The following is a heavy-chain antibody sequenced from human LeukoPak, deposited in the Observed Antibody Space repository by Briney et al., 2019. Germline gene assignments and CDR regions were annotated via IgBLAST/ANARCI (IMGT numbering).Heavy chain of an antibody. CDR1: GFPFNTYS. V-gene: IGHV3-48*04. CDR3: ARGILTLFDY. J-gene: IGHJ4*02. CDR2: ISSRGDTI. D-gene: IGHD3-9*01. Sequence: GGSLRLSCAASGFPFNTYSMNWVRQAPGKGLEWVSYISSRGDTIYYADSVKGRFTISRDNAKNSLYLQMNSLRAEDTALYYCARGILTLFDYWGQGTLVTVSS.